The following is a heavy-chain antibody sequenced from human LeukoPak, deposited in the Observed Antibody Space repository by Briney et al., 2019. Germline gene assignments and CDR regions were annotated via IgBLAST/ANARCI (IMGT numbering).Heavy chain of an antibody. Sequence: SVKVSCKASGGTFSSYAISWVRQAPGQGLEWMGRIIPILGIANYAQKFQGRVTITADKSTSTAYMELSSLRSEDTAVYYCARRTSLGYSYAWGQGTLVTVSS. CDR3: ARRTSLGYSYA. CDR2: IIPILGIA. J-gene: IGHJ5*02. V-gene: IGHV1-69*04. CDR1: GGTFSSYA. D-gene: IGHD5-18*01.